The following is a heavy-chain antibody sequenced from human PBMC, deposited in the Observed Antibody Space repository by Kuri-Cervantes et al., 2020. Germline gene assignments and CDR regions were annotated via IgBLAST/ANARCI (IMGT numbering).Heavy chain of an antibody. Sequence: ETLSLTCAVSGGSISNYYWWSWVRQPPGKGLEWVSSISSSSSYIYYADSVKGRFTISRDNSKNTLYLQMNSLRVEDTAVYFCARLGYCNGGGCYPADSQAFDNWGQGTMVTVSS. V-gene: IGHV3-21*04. CDR3: ARLGYCNGGGCYPADSQAFDN. D-gene: IGHD2-15*01. J-gene: IGHJ3*02. CDR1: GGSISNYY. CDR2: ISSSSSYI.